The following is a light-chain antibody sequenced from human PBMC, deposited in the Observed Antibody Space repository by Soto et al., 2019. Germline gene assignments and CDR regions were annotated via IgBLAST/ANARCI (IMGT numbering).Light chain of an antibody. CDR3: QQYNSYSPKYT. CDR1: QSISSW. V-gene: IGKV1-5*01. J-gene: IGKJ2*01. Sequence: DIQMTQSPSTLSASVGDRVTITCRASQSISSWLAWYQQKPGKAPKLLIYDASSLESGVPSRFSGSGSGTEFTLTFSSLQPDDFATYYCQQYNSYSPKYTFGQGTKLEIK. CDR2: DAS.